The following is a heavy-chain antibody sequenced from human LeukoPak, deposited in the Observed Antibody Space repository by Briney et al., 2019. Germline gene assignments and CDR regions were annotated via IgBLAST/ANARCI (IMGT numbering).Heavy chain of an antibody. CDR1: GFTFSSYG. CDR3: ARGYCGGDCYRPTYYYYYGMDV. Sequence: GGSLRLSCAASGFTFSSYGMPWVRQAPGKGLEWVAVIWYDGSNKYYADSVKGRFTISRDNSKNTLYLQMNSLRAEGTAVYYCARGYCGGDCYRPTYYYYYGMDVWGQGTTVTVSS. J-gene: IGHJ6*02. CDR2: IWYDGSNK. V-gene: IGHV3-33*01. D-gene: IGHD2-21*02.